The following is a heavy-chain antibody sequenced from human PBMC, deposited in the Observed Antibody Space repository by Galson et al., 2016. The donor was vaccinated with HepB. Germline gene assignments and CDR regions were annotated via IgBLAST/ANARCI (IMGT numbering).Heavy chain of an antibody. Sequence: SETLSLTCIVSGGSISSYWWSWIRQPPGKGLEWIGYVYHSGNTNFSPSLKSRASISVDTSNNQFSLHLSSVTAADTAVYYCARLRITGTAEGWFDPWGQGTLVTVSS. CDR3: ARLRITGTAEGWFDP. D-gene: IGHD1-7*01. CDR1: GGSISSYW. V-gene: IGHV4-59*08. CDR2: VYHSGNT. J-gene: IGHJ5*02.